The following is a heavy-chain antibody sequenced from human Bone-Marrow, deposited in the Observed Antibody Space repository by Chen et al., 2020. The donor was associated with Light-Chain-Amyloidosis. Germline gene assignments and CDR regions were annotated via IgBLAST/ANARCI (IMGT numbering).Heavy chain of an antibody. CDR2: IVPILGTA. CDR3: SRSGAVAGIFDS. Sequence: QVQLVQSGAEVKKPGSSVKVSCTASGGTFSSDAVSWVRQAPGQGLEWMGGIVPILGTAYYAQKFQGRVTIIADGSTKTVYMDLSSLKSDDTAVYYCSRSGAVAGIFDSWGQGTLVTVSS. CDR1: GGTFSSDA. J-gene: IGHJ4*02. D-gene: IGHD6-19*01. V-gene: IGHV1-69*01.